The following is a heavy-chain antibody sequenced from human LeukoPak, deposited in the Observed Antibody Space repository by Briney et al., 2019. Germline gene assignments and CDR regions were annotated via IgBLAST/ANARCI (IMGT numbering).Heavy chain of an antibody. CDR3: ARDPRTVRI. Sequence: GGSLRLSCVASGFTFSASYMSWVRQPPGKGLEWLSYISGNSGDTNYADSVKGRFTVSRDNAKNSLYLQMNSLRVEDTAVYYCARDPRTVRIWGQGTLVTVSS. D-gene: IGHD1-1*01. CDR2: ISGNSGDT. V-gene: IGHV3-11*06. J-gene: IGHJ4*02. CDR1: GFTFSASY.